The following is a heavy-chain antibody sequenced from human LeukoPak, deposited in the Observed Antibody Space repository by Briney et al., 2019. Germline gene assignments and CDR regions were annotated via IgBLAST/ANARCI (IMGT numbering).Heavy chain of an antibody. CDR2: IWSDGSKT. D-gene: IGHD3-10*01. Sequence: GGSLRLSCAASGLSFSNSGMHWVRQAPGKGLEWVAMIWSDGSKTYYADSVKGRFTISRDNSKNTVYLQMNSLRAEDTAVYYCARDPSMVRGVTDAFDIWGERTMVTVSS. V-gene: IGHV3-33*01. J-gene: IGHJ3*02. CDR1: GLSFSNSG. CDR3: ARDPSMVRGVTDAFDI.